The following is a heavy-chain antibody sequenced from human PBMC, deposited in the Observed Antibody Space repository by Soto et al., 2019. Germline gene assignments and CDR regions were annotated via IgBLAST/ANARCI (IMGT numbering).Heavy chain of an antibody. CDR2: IKQDGSEK. J-gene: IGHJ4*02. D-gene: IGHD6-13*01. CDR3: ASTYSSSRPPYFDY. V-gene: IGHV3-7*01. Sequence: SGGSLRLSCAASGFTFSSYWMSWVRQAPGKGLEWVANIKQDGSEKYYVDSVKGRFTISGDNAKNSLYLQMNSLRAEDTAVYYCASTYSSSRPPYFDYWGQGTLVTVSS. CDR1: GFTFSSYW.